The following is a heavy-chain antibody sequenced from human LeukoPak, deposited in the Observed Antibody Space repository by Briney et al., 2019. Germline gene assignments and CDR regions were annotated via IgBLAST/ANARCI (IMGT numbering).Heavy chain of an antibody. CDR2: ISGSGGST. D-gene: IGHD6-13*01. J-gene: IGHJ1*01. CDR1: GFTFSSYA. CDR3: AKDRSSSWYSEYFQH. Sequence: GGSLRLSCAACGFTFSSYAMSLVRQAPGKGLEWVSAISGSGGSTYCADSVKGRFTISRDNSKNTLYLQMNSLRAEDTAVYYCAKDRSSSWYSEYFQHWGQGTLVTVSS. V-gene: IGHV3-23*01.